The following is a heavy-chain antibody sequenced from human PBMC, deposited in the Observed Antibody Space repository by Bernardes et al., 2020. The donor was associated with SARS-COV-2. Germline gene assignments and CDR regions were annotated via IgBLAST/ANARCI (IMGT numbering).Heavy chain of an antibody. V-gene: IGHV3-23*01. Sequence: GGSLSLSCVTSGFPFDSYGMSWVRPAPGRGLECVAYITEGSHRSIYADSVKGQFTISRDNSKNTLYLQLNSLRVEDTAMYYCAREPSRRADLWGQGTLVTVSS. CDR2: ITEGSHRS. CDR3: AREPSRRADL. CDR1: GFPFDSYG. D-gene: IGHD2-2*01. J-gene: IGHJ5*02.